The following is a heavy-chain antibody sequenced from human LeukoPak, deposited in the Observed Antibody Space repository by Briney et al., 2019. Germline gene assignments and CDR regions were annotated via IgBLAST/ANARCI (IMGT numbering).Heavy chain of an antibody. J-gene: IGHJ4*02. V-gene: IGHV4-61*08. CDR2: VYYSGST. CDR1: GGSVSSDGYY. Sequence: SETLSLTCTVSGGSVSSDGYYWSWIRQPPGEGLEWIGFVYYSGSTNYSPSLKSRVTISVDTSKNQFSLKLSSVTAADTAVYYCAAYYYDSSGYPVLDYWGQGTLVTVSS. D-gene: IGHD3-22*01. CDR3: AAYYYDSSGYPVLDY.